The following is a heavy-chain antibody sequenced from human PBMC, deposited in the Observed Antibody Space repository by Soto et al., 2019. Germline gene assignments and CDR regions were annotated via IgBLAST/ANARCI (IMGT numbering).Heavy chain of an antibody. V-gene: IGHV3-30*18. CDR3: AKDTPLKEFDC. Sequence: VQLVESGGGVVQPGRSLRLSCAASGFTFSNSFMHWVRQAPGRGLEWVAAISYDGSNKYYADSVKGRFTISRDNSRDTLYLQVISLRTEDTAVYYCAKDTPLKEFDCWGQGTLVTVSS. J-gene: IGHJ4*02. CDR1: GFTFSNSF. CDR2: ISYDGSNK.